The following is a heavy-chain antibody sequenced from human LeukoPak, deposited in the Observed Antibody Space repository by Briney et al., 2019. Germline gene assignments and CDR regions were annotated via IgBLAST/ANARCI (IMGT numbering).Heavy chain of an antibody. D-gene: IGHD3-22*01. CDR3: AITYYDSSGYEIDY. CDR1: GGSFSGYY. Sequence: PSETLSLTCAVYGGSFSGYYWSWIRQPPGKGLEWIGEINHSGSTNYNPSLKSRVTISVDTSKNQSSLKLSSVTAADTAVYYCAITYYDSSGYEIDYWGQGTLVTVSS. CDR2: INHSGST. V-gene: IGHV4-34*01. J-gene: IGHJ4*02.